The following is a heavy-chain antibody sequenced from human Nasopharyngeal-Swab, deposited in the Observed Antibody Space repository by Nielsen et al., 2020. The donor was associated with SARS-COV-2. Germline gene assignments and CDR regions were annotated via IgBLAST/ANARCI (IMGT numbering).Heavy chain of an antibody. CDR3: TRRNDC. Sequence: GASLPISCAASGFTVSSSYMSWVRQAPGKGLEWISLMFSGGSAYYAGSVEGRFTVSRDESRNTLYLQMNNLRAEDTAVYYCTRRNDCWGQGTLVTVSS. J-gene: IGHJ4*02. V-gene: IGHV3-53*01. CDR1: GFTVSSSY. CDR2: MFSGGSA.